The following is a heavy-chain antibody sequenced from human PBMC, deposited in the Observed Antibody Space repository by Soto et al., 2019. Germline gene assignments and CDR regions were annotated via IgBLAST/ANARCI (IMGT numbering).Heavy chain of an antibody. Sequence: SETLSLTCTVSDDSISSHYWSWIRQPPGKGLEWIGYNHYTGTSNYNPSLKSRVTISVDTSKNQFSLKLSSVTTADTAVYFCARGGWSLDSWGQGTLVTVS. CDR3: ARGGWSLDS. CDR1: DDSISSHY. CDR2: NHYTGTS. V-gene: IGHV4-59*11. D-gene: IGHD6-19*01. J-gene: IGHJ4*02.